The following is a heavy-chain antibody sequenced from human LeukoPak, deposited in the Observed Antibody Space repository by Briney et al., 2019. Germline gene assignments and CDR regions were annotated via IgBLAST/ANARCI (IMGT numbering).Heavy chain of an antibody. CDR1: GFNFSTYC. CDR2: MNQDGSEK. V-gene: IGHV3-7*01. Sequence: PGGSLRLSCAVSGFNFSTYCMSWLRQAPGKGLEWVANMNQDGSEKYYVDSLKGRFTISRDNAKNSLYLQMNSLRAEDTAVYYCARDPPGLEVAGYDYWGQGTLVTVSS. D-gene: IGHD6-19*01. CDR3: ARDPPGLEVAGYDY. J-gene: IGHJ4*02.